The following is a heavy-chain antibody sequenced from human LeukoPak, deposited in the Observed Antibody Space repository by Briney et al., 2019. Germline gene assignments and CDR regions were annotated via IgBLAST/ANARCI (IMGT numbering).Heavy chain of an antibody. V-gene: IGHV4-34*01. D-gene: IGHD4-17*01. CDR1: GGSFSGYY. J-gene: IGHJ4*02. CDR3: ARRYGAQRGQRSPQNFDY. Sequence: SETLSLTCAVYGGSFSGYYWSWIRQPPGKGLEWIGEINHSGSTNYNPSLKSRLTISVDTSKNQFSLKLSSVTAADTAVYYCARRYGAQRGQRSPQNFDYWGQGTLVTVSS. CDR2: INHSGST.